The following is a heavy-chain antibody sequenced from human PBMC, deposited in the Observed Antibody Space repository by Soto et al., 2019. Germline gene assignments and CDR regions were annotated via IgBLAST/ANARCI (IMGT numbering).Heavy chain of an antibody. D-gene: IGHD2-21*01. CDR2: IYYSGST. CDR1: GGSISSSSYY. Sequence: SETLSLTCTVSGGSISSSSYYWGWIRQPPGKGLEWIGSIYYSGSTYYNPPLKSRVTISVDTSKNQFSLKLSSVTAADTAVYYCERLYRGDYFEYWARGTLVPGSS. V-gene: IGHV4-39*01. CDR3: ERLYRGDYFEY. J-gene: IGHJ4*02.